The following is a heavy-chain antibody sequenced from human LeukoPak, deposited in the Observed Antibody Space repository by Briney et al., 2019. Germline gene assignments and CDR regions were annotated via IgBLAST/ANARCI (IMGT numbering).Heavy chain of an antibody. Sequence: PSETLSLTCAVYGGSFSGYYWSWLRQPPGKGLEWVGEMNHSGSTNYNPSLKSRVTISVDTSKNHFSLKLSSVTAADTAVYYCARVPHIVVVTAIASQPFDIWGQGTMVTVSS. D-gene: IGHD2-21*02. J-gene: IGHJ3*02. V-gene: IGHV4-34*01. CDR2: MNHSGST. CDR3: ARVPHIVVVTAIASQPFDI. CDR1: GGSFSGYY.